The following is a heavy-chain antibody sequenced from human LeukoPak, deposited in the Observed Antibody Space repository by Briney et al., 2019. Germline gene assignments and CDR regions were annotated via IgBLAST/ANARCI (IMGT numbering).Heavy chain of an antibody. CDR3: ARDSSSGAVFDY. V-gene: IGHV1-69*04. CDR2: IFPILGIA. J-gene: IGHJ4*02. D-gene: IGHD6-6*01. Sequence: SVNVSCKASGGTFSSYTISWVRQAPGQGLEWMGRIFPILGIANYAQKFQGRGTITADQSTSTAYMELSSLRSEDTAVYYCARDSSSGAVFDYWGQGTLVTVSS. CDR1: GGTFSSYT.